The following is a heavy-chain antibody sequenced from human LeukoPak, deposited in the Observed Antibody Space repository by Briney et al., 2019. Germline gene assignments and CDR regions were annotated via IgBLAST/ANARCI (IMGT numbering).Heavy chain of an antibody. CDR1: GYTFTSNG. J-gene: IGHJ4*02. CDR3: ATDSRGSTSWNYFDY. D-gene: IGHD2-2*01. Sequence: SVKVSCKASGYTFTSNGISWVRQAPGQGLEWMGGIIPIFGTANYAQKFQGRVTITADESTSTAYMELSSLRSEDTAVYYCATDSRGSTSWNYFDYWGQGTLVTVSS. V-gene: IGHV1-69*13. CDR2: IIPIFGTA.